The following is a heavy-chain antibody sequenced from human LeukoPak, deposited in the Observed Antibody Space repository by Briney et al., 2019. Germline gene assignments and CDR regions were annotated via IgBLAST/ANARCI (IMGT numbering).Heavy chain of an antibody. CDR1: GFTFISYW. CDR3: ARDAPGNTALDY. D-gene: IGHD5-18*01. J-gene: IGHJ4*02. V-gene: IGHV3-74*01. CDR2: INGDGSST. Sequence: PGGSLRLXCAASGFTFISYWMHWVRQAPGKGLVWVSRINGDGSSTDFADSVKGRFTISRDNAKNTLYLQMNSLRAEDTAVYYCARDAPGNTALDYWGQGTLVTVSS.